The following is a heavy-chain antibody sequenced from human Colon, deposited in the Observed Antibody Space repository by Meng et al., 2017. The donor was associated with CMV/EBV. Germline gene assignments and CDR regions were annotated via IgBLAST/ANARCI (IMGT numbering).Heavy chain of an antibody. CDR1: GFTVSSNF. CDR2: IIPIFGTA. D-gene: IGHD2-2*01. V-gene: IGHV1-69*05. CDR3: ARASSIPHSHGMDV. J-gene: IGHJ6*02. Sequence: KISCAASGFTVSSNFMSWVRQAPGQGLEWMGGIIPIFGTANYAQKFQGRVTITTDESTSTAYMELSSLRSEDTAVYYCARASSIPHSHGMDVWGQGTTVTVSS.